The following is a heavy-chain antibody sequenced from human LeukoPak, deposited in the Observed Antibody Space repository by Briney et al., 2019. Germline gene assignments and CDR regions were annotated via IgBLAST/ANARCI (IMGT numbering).Heavy chain of an antibody. CDR1: GGSFSGYY. CDR2: INHSGST. V-gene: IGHV4-34*01. D-gene: IGHD4-17*01. Sequence: SETLSLTCAVYGGSFSGYYWSWIRQPPGKGLEWIGEINHSGSTNYNPSLKSRVTISVDTSKNQFSLKLSSVPAADTAVYYCARGATDYGDYDEAVDYWGQGTLVTVSS. J-gene: IGHJ4*02. CDR3: ARGATDYGDYDEAVDY.